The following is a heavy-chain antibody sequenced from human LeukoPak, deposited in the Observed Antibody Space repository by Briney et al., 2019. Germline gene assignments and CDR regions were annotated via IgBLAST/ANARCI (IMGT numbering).Heavy chain of an antibody. CDR2: VRSRAYGGTP. D-gene: IGHD1-26*01. CDR1: GFTFGESA. Sequence: PGGSLRLSCIASGFTFGESAMDGVRQAPGKGLEWVGFVRSRAYGGTPEYGASVKGRFTISRDDSKAVAYLQMNSLTAEDTAVYFCTTEGVGGPTKFESSGHGTLVTVSS. J-gene: IGHJ4*01. CDR3: TTEGVGGPTKFES. V-gene: IGHV3-49*04.